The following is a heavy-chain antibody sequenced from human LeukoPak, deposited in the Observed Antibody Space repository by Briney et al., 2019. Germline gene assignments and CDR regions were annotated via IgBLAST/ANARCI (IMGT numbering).Heavy chain of an antibody. V-gene: IGHV3-74*01. D-gene: IGHD2-15*01. Sequence: GGSLRLSCAASGFTFSSYWKHWVRQAPGKGLVWVSRINSDGSRTSYADSVKGRFTISRDNAKNTLYLQMNSLRAEDTAVYYCARVGGYLSWFDPWGQGTLVTVSS. CDR1: GFTFSSYW. J-gene: IGHJ5*02. CDR3: ARVGGYLSWFDP. CDR2: INSDGSRT.